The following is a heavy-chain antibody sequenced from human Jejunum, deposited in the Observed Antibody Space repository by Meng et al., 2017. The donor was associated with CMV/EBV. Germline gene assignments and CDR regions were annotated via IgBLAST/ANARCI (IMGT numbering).Heavy chain of an antibody. J-gene: IGHJ4*02. CDR2: IRGKIYDETT. Sequence: DFAMSWVRQAPGKGLEWVGFIRGKIYDETTEYAASVKGRFTISRDDSNSIAYLQMNSLKTEDTAVYYCTRDRKDIVVVPAAKKYDSWGQGTLVTVSS. CDR3: TRDRKDIVVVPAAKKYDS. V-gene: IGHV3-49*04. D-gene: IGHD2-2*01. CDR1: DFA.